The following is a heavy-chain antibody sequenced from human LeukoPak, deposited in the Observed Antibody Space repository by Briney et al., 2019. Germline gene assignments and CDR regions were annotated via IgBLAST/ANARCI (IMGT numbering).Heavy chain of an antibody. Sequence: SETLSLTCTVSGGSISSYYWSWIRQPPGKGLEWIGYIYYSGSTNYNPSLKSRVTISVDTSKNQFSLKLSSVTAADTAVYYCATDYDSSGTHAFDIWGQGTMVTVSS. CDR2: IYYSGST. CDR3: ATDYDSSGTHAFDI. D-gene: IGHD3-22*01. V-gene: IGHV4-59*08. J-gene: IGHJ3*02. CDR1: GGSISSYY.